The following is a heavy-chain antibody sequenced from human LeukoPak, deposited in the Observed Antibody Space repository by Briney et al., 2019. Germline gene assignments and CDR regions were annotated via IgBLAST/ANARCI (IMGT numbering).Heavy chain of an antibody. V-gene: IGHV1-24*01. Sequence: GASVTVSCKVSGYTLTELSMHWVRQAPGKGREWMGGFDPEDGETIYAQKFQGRVTMTEDTSTDTAYMELSSLRSEDTAVYYCATAHCPGPYYYYYYMDVWGKGTTVTISS. J-gene: IGHJ6*03. CDR2: FDPEDGET. CDR3: ATAHCPGPYYYYYYMDV. D-gene: IGHD2-21*02. CDR1: GYTLTELS.